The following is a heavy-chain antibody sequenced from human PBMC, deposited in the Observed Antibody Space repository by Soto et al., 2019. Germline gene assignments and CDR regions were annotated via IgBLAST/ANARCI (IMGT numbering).Heavy chain of an antibody. J-gene: IGHJ1*01. CDR3: VKDESINWYSGHFRH. CDR2: INWNTGSM. Sequence: PGVSLRLSCSASGFTFDDYAMHCGRQVSGEGVVWISGINWNTGSMGYGDSVKGRFAISRDNAKNSLHLQMNSLSAEDTAFYYCVKDESINWYSGHFRHWGQGTLVTVSS. V-gene: IGHV3-9*01. D-gene: IGHD6-13*01. CDR1: GFTFDDYA.